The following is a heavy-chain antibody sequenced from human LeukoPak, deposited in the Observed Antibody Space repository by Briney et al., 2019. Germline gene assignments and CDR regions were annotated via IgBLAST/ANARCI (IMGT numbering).Heavy chain of an antibody. J-gene: IGHJ1*01. V-gene: IGHV4-34*01. Sequence: SETLSLTCAVYGGSFSGYYWSWIRQPPGKGLEWIGEINHSGSTNYNPSLKGRVTISVDTSKNQFSLKLSSVTAADTAVYYCARGRGLDSGSYYDSAEYFQHWGQGTLVTVSS. CDR1: GGSFSGYY. CDR2: INHSGST. CDR3: ARGRGLDSGSYYDSAEYFQH. D-gene: IGHD1-26*01.